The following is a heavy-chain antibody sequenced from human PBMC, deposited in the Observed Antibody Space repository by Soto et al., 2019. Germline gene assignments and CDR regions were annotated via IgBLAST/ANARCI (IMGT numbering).Heavy chain of an antibody. CDR3: SLSDRYYGMDV. J-gene: IGHJ6*02. V-gene: IGHV3-23*01. CDR2: ISTSGGRT. CDR1: GFTFSSYA. Sequence: EVQLLESGGGLVQPGGSLRLSCAASGFTFSSYAMSWVRQAPGKGLEWASSISTSGGRTYYADSVKGRFTISRDNANNTLYLQMNSLRAEDTAVYYCSLSDRYYGMDVWGLGTTVSVSS.